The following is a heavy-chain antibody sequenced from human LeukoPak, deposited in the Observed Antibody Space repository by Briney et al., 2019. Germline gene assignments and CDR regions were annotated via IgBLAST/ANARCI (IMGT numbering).Heavy chain of an antibody. V-gene: IGHV4-39*01. Sequence: PSETLSLTCTVSGGSISSSSHYWGWIRQPPGKGLEWIGSIYYSGSTFYNSRLKSRVTTSVDTSKNQLSLKLRSVTAADTAVYYCARGSVVWLAYFDYWGQGTVVTVSS. J-gene: IGHJ4*02. D-gene: IGHD6-19*01. CDR2: IYYSGST. CDR1: GGSISSSSHY. CDR3: ARGSVVWLAYFDY.